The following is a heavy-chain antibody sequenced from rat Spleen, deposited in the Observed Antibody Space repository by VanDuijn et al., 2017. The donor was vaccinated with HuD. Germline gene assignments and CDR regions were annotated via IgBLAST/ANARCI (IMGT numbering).Heavy chain of an antibody. J-gene: IGHJ2*01. D-gene: IGHD1-2*01. V-gene: IGHV5-7*01. CDR2: IIYDGSGT. Sequence: EVQLVESGGGLVQPGRSLKLSCAASGFTFSDYYMAWVRQAPKKGLEWVATIIYDGSGTYYRDSVKGRFTISRDNAKSTLYLQMDSLRSEDTATYYCARQGVYYYSSYIDYWGQGVMVTVSS. CDR1: GFTFSDYY. CDR3: ARQGVYYYSSYIDY.